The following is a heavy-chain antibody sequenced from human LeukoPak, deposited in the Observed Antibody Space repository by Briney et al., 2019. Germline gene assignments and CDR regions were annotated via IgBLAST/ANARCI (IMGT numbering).Heavy chain of an antibody. D-gene: IGHD5-12*01. V-gene: IGHV4-38-2*01. CDR2: IYGRAST. CDR1: GYSLGKNYY. Sequence: SETLSLTCAVSGYSLGKNYYWGWFRQSPGKGLEWIGRIYGRASTSYNPSLMNRVTMSVDTSKNHFSLQLTSVTAADTAVYYCARYDYRGSASTKFDYWGPGIQVTVSS. J-gene: IGHJ4*02. CDR3: ARYDYRGSASTKFDY.